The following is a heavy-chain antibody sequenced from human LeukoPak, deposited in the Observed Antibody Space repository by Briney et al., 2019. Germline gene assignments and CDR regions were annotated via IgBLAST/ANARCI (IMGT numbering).Heavy chain of an antibody. D-gene: IGHD3-16*01. V-gene: IGHV3-23*01. CDR2: ISGSGADT. Sequence: GGSLRLSCGASGFTFNSYGMNWVRQAPGKGLEWVSGISGSGADTYYADSVKGRFTISRDNSRNTLYLQMNSLRAEDTAVYYCANAGGSPGYYFDYWGQGTLVTVSS. CDR3: ANAGGSPGYYFDY. J-gene: IGHJ4*02. CDR1: GFTFNSYG.